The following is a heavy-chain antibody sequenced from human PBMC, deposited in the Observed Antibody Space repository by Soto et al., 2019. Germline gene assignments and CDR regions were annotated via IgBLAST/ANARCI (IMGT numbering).Heavy chain of an antibody. D-gene: IGHD2-15*01. CDR1: GGSITTGGYY. V-gene: IGHV4-31*03. CDR3: ARTKCSGGSCYSWSLDY. J-gene: IGHJ4*02. CDR2: RYYSEST. Sequence: SETLSLTCTVSGGSITTGGYYWSWIRQLPGKGLEWIGHRYYSESTYYDPSLKSRVSISLDTSKNQFSLKLSFVTAADTAMYYCARTKCSGGSCYSWSLDYWGQGTPVTVSS.